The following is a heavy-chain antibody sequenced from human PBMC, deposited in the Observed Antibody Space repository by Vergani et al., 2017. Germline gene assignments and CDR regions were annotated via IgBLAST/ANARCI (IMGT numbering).Heavy chain of an antibody. CDR1: GFTFSSYS. CDR2: IRYDGSNK. Sequence: QVQLVESGGGVVQPGRSLRLSCAASGFTFSSYSMHWVRQAPGKGLEWVAFIRYDGSNKYYADSVKGRFTISRDNSKNTLYLQMNSLRAEDTAVYYCAKDKPHYYDSSGYHDAFDIWGQGTMVTVSS. CDR3: AKDKPHYYDSSGYHDAFDI. D-gene: IGHD3-22*01. J-gene: IGHJ3*02. V-gene: IGHV3-30*02.